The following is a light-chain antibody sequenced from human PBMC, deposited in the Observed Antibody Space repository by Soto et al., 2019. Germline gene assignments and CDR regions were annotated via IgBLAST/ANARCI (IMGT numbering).Light chain of an antibody. CDR2: GAS. CDR3: QQYGSSGT. Sequence: EIVLTQSPVTLSFSPGERATLSCRASQSVSSSYLAWYQQKPGQAPRLLIYGASSRATGIPDRFSGSGSGTDFTLTISRLEPEDFAVYYCQQYGSSGTFGQGTKVDIK. J-gene: IGKJ1*01. V-gene: IGKV3-20*01. CDR1: QSVSSSY.